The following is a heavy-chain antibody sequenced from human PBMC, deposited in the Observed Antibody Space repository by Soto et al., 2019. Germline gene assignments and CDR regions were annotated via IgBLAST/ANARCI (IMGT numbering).Heavy chain of an antibody. CDR3: AKLYYGSSWISGMDV. D-gene: IGHD6-13*01. CDR1: GFTFSSYA. Sequence: GGSLRLSCAASGFTFSSYAMSWVRQAPGKGLEWVSAISGSGGSTYYADSVKGRFTISRDNSKNTLYLQMNSLRAEDTAVYYCAKLYYGSSWISGMDVWGQGTTVTVSS. J-gene: IGHJ6*02. CDR2: ISGSGGST. V-gene: IGHV3-23*01.